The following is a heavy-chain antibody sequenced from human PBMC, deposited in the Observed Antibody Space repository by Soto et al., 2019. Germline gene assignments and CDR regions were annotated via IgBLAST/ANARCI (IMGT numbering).Heavy chain of an antibody. CDR1: GFTFSSYG. D-gene: IGHD3-10*01. CDR3: ERYPPGLPTGSDPLNYGMDA. V-gene: IGHV3-33*01. J-gene: IGHJ6*02. CDR2: IWYDGSNK. Sequence: GGSLRLSCAASGFTFSSYGMHWVRQAPGKGLEWVAVIWYDGSNKYYADSVKGRFTISRDNSKNTLYLQMNSLRAEDTAVYYCERYPPGLPTGSDPLNYGMDAWGQGTTVTAPS.